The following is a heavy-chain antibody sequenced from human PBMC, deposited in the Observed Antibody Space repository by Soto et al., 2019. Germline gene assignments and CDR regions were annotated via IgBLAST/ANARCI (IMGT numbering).Heavy chain of an antibody. CDR3: AAAHRCANRDQH. J-gene: IGHJ1*01. CDR2: ISYDGSNK. CDR1: GFTCSSYA. V-gene: IGHV3-30-3*01. Sequence: GWSLRLACAASGFTCSSYAMHWVRQAPGKGLEWVAVISYDGSNKYYADSVKGRFTISRDNSKNTLYLQMNSLRAEDTAVYYSAAAHRCANRDQHWGQGT. D-gene: IGHD2-15*01.